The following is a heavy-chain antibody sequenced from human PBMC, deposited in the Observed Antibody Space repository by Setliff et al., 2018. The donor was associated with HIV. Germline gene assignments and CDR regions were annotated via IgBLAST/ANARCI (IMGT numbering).Heavy chain of an antibody. J-gene: IGHJ4*02. V-gene: IGHV4-39*07. D-gene: IGHD2-2*01. CDR1: GGSIRISSYY. CDR3: ARFDHASIDY. CDR2: IYYSGST. Sequence: SETLSLTCTVSGGSIRISSYYWGWIRQPPGKGLEWIGSIYYSGSTYYNPSLKSRGNISVDTSKNQFSLNLSSVTAADTAVYYCARFDHASIDYWGQGTLVTVSS.